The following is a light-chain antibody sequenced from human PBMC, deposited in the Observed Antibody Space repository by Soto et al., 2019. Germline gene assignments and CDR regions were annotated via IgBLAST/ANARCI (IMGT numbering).Light chain of an antibody. Sequence: DIQMTQSPSTLSASVGGRVTITCRASQSISVWLAWYQQKPGKAPKPLIYKASSLESGVPSRFSGSGSGTEFTLTISSLQPDDFATDFCQQYHSFSRTFGPGTMVEIK. CDR2: KAS. V-gene: IGKV1-5*03. J-gene: IGKJ1*01. CDR1: QSISVW. CDR3: QQYHSFSRT.